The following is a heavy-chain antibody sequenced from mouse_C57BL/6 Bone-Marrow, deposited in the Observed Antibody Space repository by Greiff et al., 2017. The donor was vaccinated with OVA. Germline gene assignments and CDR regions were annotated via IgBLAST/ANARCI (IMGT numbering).Heavy chain of an antibody. D-gene: IGHD4-1*01. J-gene: IGHJ4*01. Sequence: EVNVVESGGGLVQPGGSLKLSCAASGFTFSDYYMYWVRQTPEKRLEWVAYISNGGGSTYYPDTVKGRFTISRDNAKNTLYLQMSRLKSEDTAMYYCARQDWESYAMDYWGQGTSVTVSS. CDR2: ISNGGGST. CDR3: ARQDWESYAMDY. CDR1: GFTFSDYY. V-gene: IGHV5-12*01.